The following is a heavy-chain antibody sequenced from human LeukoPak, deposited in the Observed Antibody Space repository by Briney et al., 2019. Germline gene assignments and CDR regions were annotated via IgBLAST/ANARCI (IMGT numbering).Heavy chain of an antibody. CDR3: ATDGAGFDT. Sequence: PGGSLRLSCAASGFTFNDYYMSWIRQAPGKGLEWLSYINIGGTNTHYADSVKGRFTISRDNAKKSLYLEMNNLRTEDTAVYYCATDGAGFDTWGQGVLVTVSS. J-gene: IGHJ5*02. CDR2: INIGGTNT. CDR1: GFTFNDYY. V-gene: IGHV3-11*01.